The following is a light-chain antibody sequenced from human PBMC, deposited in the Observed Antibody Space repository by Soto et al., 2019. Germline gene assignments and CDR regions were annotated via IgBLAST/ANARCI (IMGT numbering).Light chain of an antibody. J-gene: IGKJ4*01. Sequence: DVHMMPYPSSLSASVGYGLTITSQASQEIDKYLNWYQQKPGKAPKLLIYAASSFHSGVPSRFSPSGSGTDFTLTISSLQPEDFATYFCQQSYSTLLTFGGGTKVDIK. CDR3: QQSYSTLLT. V-gene: IGKV1-39*01. CDR1: QEIDKY. CDR2: AAS.